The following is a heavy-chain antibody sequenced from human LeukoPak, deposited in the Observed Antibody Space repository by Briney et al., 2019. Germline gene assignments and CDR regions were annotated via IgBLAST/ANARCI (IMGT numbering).Heavy chain of an antibody. D-gene: IGHD6-13*01. CDR3: ARGSKGLARYYYYYYYMDV. J-gene: IGHJ6*03. V-gene: IGHV3-74*01. CDR1: GFTFSNYW. CDR2: INSDGINT. Sequence: PGGSLRLSCAASGFTFSNYWMHWVRQAPGKGLVWVSRINSDGINTSYADSVKGRFTISRDNSKNTLYLQMNSLKAEDTAVYYCARGSKGLARYYYYYYYMDVWGKGTTVTISS.